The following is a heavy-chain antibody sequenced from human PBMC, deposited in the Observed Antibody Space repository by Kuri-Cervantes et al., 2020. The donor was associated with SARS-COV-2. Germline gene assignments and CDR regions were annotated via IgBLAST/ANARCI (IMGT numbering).Heavy chain of an antibody. V-gene: IGHV1-46*01. D-gene: IGHD5-12*01. CDR2: IDPSEGYT. CDR1: GYTFTSYY. J-gene: IGHJ4*02. CDR3: ARGRYSGYDYDSWYFDY. Sequence: ASVKVSCKASGYTFTSYYMHWVRQAPGQGLEWMGIIDPSEGYTTYAQKFQGRVTMTRDTSTSTVYMELSSLTSDDTAVYYCARGRYSGYDYDSWYFDYWGQGTLVTVSS.